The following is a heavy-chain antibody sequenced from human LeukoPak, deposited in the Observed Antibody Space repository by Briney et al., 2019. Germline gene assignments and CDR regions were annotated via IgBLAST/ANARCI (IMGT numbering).Heavy chain of an antibody. CDR1: GYTFTSYD. Sequence: GASVKVSCKASGYTFTSYDINWVRQATGQGLEWMGWMNPNSGNTGYAQKFQGRVTMTRNNSISTAYMELSSLRSEDTAVYCCARGGPRPGDNWFDPWGQGTLVTVSS. CDR3: ARGGPRPGDNWFDP. D-gene: IGHD3-10*01. V-gene: IGHV1-8*01. J-gene: IGHJ5*02. CDR2: MNPNSGNT.